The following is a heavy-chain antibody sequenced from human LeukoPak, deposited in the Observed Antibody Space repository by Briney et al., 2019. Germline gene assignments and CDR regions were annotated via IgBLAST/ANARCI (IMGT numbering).Heavy chain of an antibody. CDR2: ISNTSTSI. Sequence: GGSLRLSCAASGFTFSSHTMSWVRQAPGKGLEWVSSISNTSTSIYHADSVKGRFTISRDNTKNSLYLQMDSLRAEDTAVYYCARGFRAFDFWAQGTMVTVSS. J-gene: IGHJ3*01. V-gene: IGHV3-21*01. CDR1: GFTFSSHT. CDR3: ARGFRAFDF.